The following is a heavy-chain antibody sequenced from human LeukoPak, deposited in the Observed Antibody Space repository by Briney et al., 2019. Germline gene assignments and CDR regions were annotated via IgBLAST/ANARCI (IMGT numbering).Heavy chain of an antibody. Sequence: SETLSLTCAVSGGSISSSNWWSWVRQPPGKGLEWIGEIYHSGSTNYNPSLKSRVTISVDKSKNQFSLKLSSVTAADSAVYYCARVPSSGWYAYYFDYWGQGTLVTVSS. D-gene: IGHD6-19*01. J-gene: IGHJ4*02. CDR3: ARVPSSGWYAYYFDY. CDR1: GGSISSSNW. CDR2: IYHSGST. V-gene: IGHV4-4*02.